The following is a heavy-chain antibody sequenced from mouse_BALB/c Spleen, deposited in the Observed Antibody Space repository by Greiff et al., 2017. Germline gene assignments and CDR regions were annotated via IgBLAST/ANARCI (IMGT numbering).Heavy chain of an antibody. CDR1: GFTFSSFG. CDR2: ISSGSSTI. J-gene: IGHJ4*01. Sequence: DVMLVESGGGLVQPGGSRKLSCAASGFTFSSFGMHWVRQAPEKGLEWVAYISSGSSTIYYADTVKGRFTISRDNPKNTLFLQMTSLRSEDTAMYYCARSPPDYYGSSYPYYYAMDYWGQGTSVTVSS. V-gene: IGHV5-17*02. CDR3: ARSPPDYYGSSYPYYYAMDY. D-gene: IGHD1-1*01.